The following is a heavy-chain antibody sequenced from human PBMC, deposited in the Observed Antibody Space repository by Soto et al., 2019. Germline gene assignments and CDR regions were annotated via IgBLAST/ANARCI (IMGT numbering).Heavy chain of an antibody. J-gene: IGHJ4*02. CDR1: GFIFSSHW. V-gene: IGHV3-74*01. CDR3: VRDHNWSFDY. Sequence: LRLSCAASGFIFSSHWMHWVRQAPGKGLVGVSHIGPDGSNIWEADSVQGRFTISRDNARNRLYLQMNSLRDEDTAIYYCVRDHNWSFDYWGQGILVTVSS. CDR2: IGPDGSNI. D-gene: IGHD1-1*01.